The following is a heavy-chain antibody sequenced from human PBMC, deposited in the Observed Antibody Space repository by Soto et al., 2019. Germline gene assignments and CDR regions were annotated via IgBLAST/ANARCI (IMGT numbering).Heavy chain of an antibody. CDR2: INHSGRT. CDR1: GGSYSVHY. J-gene: IGHJ5*02. V-gene: IGHV4-34*01. D-gene: IGHD3-9*01. Sequence: SDTLSLTCAVYGGSYSVHYWSCLRQPPGRGLEWCGEINHSGRTNYHPSLKSRVTISVDTSKNQFSLKLSSVTAADTAVYYCARGHILGILTGYYTGLKYNWFDPWGQGTLVTVS. CDR3: ARGHILGILTGYYTGLKYNWFDP.